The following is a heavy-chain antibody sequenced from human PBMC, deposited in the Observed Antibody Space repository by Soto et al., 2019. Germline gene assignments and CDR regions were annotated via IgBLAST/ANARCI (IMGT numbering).Heavy chain of an antibody. CDR1: GASISGYY. V-gene: IGHV4-59*01. Sequence: QVQLQESGPGLVKPSETLSLTCTVSGASISGYYWSWVRQPPGKGLEWIGHISNRGRTNYNPSLKSRVSISTDTSKNQFSLNLSSVTAADTAVYYCARAESSSAEGFEYWGRGTLVTVSS. D-gene: IGHD6-6*01. J-gene: IGHJ4*02. CDR3: ARAESSSAEGFEY. CDR2: ISNRGRT.